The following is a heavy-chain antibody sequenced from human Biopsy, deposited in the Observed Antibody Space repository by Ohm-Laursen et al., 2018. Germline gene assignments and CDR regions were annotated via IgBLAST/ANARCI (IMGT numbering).Heavy chain of an antibody. J-gene: IGHJ4*02. CDR1: GDSVSSGSFY. CDR3: ARGMRSSGWPYFDF. D-gene: IGHD6-19*01. CDR2: IYDRGSTA. Sequence: GTLSLTCTVSGDSVSSGSFYWTWIRQPPGQGLEYIGYIYDRGSTANYNPSLESRVTMSVDMPKNQFSLKLSSVTAADTAIYYCARGMRSSGWPYFDFWAREPWSPSPQ. V-gene: IGHV4-61*01.